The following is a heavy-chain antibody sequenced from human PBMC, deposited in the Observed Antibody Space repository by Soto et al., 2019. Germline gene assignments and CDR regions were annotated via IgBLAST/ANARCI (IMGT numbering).Heavy chain of an antibody. CDR3: ARGSQRYSGYDTFDY. V-gene: IGHV3-30-3*01. CDR1: GFTFSSYA. CDR2: ISYDGSNK. J-gene: IGHJ4*02. D-gene: IGHD5-12*01. Sequence: QVPLVESGGGVVQPGRSLRLSCAASGFTFSSYAMHWVRQAPGKGLEWVAVISYDGSNKYYADSVKGRFTISRDNSKNTLYLQMNSLRAEDTAVYYCARGSQRYSGYDTFDYWGQGTLVTVSS.